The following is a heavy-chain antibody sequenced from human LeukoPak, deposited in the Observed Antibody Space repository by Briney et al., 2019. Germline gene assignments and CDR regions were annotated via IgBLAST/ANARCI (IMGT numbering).Heavy chain of an antibody. J-gene: IGHJ4*02. CDR2: IYYSGST. CDR3: ARGQRSYFRAVDD. Sequence: SETLSLTCTVPGGSISSYYWSWIRQPPGKGLEWIGYIYYSGSTNYNPSLKSRVTISVDTSKNQFSLKLSSVTAADTAVYYCARGQRSYFRAVDDWGQGILVSVPS. V-gene: IGHV4-59*01. CDR1: GGSISSYY. D-gene: IGHD3-10*01.